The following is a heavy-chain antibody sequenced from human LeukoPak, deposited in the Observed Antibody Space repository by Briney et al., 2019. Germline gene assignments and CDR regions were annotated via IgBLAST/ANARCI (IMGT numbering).Heavy chain of an antibody. V-gene: IGHV4-34*01. D-gene: IGHD3-10*01. CDR1: GGSFSGYY. CDR3: ARSLGMVRGVIGY. Sequence: SETLSLTCAVYGGSFSGYYWIWIRQPPGNGLEWIGEINHSGSTNYNTSLNSRVTISLDTSKNQFPLKLSSVPAADTAVYYCARSLGMVRGVIGYWGQGTLVTASS. J-gene: IGHJ4*02. CDR2: INHSGST.